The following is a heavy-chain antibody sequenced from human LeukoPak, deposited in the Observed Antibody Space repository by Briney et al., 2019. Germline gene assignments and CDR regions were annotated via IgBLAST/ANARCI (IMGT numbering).Heavy chain of an antibody. Sequence: ASVKVSCTASGYTFTDYYMHWVRQAAGQGVEWMGWINPNDGDTNYAQKFQGRVTMTRDTSISTAHMEVSRLRSDDTAVYYCARANFLYCSSSTCLFDYWGQGTLVTVSS. V-gene: IGHV1-2*02. CDR1: GYTFTDYY. CDR2: INPNDGDT. D-gene: IGHD2-2*01. CDR3: ARANFLYCSSSTCLFDY. J-gene: IGHJ4*02.